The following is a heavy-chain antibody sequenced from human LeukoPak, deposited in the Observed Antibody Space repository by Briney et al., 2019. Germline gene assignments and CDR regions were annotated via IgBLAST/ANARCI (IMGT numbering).Heavy chain of an antibody. Sequence: ASVTVSCKASGYTFTSYYMHWVRQAPGQGLEWMGIINPSGGSTSYAQKFRGRVTMTRDMSTSTVYMELSSLRSEDTAVYYCARDRGWELRWFELDYWGQGTLVTVSS. CDR3: ARDRGWELRWFELDY. CDR2: INPSGGST. D-gene: IGHD1-26*01. V-gene: IGHV1-46*01. CDR1: GYTFTSYY. J-gene: IGHJ4*02.